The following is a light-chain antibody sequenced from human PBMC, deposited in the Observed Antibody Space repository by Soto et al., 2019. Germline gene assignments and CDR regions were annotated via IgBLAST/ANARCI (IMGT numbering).Light chain of an antibody. CDR3: QQYNNWHLA. J-gene: IGKJ1*01. V-gene: IGKV3-15*01. CDR1: QSVSSN. CDR2: GAS. Sequence: EIVMTQSPATLSVSPGERATLSCRASQSVSSNLAWYKQKPGQDPRLLIYGASTRATGIPSRFSGSGSGTEFTLTISSLQSEDFAVYYCQQYNNWHLAFGQGTKEEI.